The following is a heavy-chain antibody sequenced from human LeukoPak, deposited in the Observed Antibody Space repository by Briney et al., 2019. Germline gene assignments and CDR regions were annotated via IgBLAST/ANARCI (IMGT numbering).Heavy chain of an antibody. V-gene: IGHV3-30*02. CDR3: AKDRGSYFRYYMDV. D-gene: IGHD1-26*01. CDR2: IRYDGSNK. CDR1: GFTFSSYG. J-gene: IGHJ6*03. Sequence: GSLRLSCAASGFTFSSYGMHWVRQAPGKGLEWVAFIRYDGSNKYYADSVKGRFTISRDNSKNTLYLQMNSLRAEDTAVYYCAKDRGSYFRYYMDVWGKGTTVTVSS.